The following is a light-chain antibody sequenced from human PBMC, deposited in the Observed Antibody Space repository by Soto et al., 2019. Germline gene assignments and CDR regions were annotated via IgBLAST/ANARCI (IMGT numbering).Light chain of an antibody. CDR2: AAS. Sequence: DIPMTQSPSSLSASVGDRVTITCRASESISRHLNWYQQKPGKAPKLLIYAASSLQNGVPSRFSGGGSGTDFTLTISNLQPEDFATYYCQQSYSPLSITFGQGTRLEIK. CDR1: ESISRH. V-gene: IGKV1-39*01. CDR3: QQSYSPLSIT. J-gene: IGKJ5*01.